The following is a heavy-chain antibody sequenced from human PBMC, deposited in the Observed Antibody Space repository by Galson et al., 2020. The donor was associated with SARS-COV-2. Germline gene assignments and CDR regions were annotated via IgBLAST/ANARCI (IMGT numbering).Heavy chain of an antibody. Sequence: GGSLRLSCAASGFTFDDYAMHWVRQAPGKGLEWVSGISWNSGSIGYADSVKGRFTISRDNAKNSLYLQMNSLRAEDTALYYCAAFLVGATGYYGMDVWGQGTTVTVSS. D-gene: IGHD1-26*01. J-gene: IGHJ6*02. CDR2: ISWNSGSI. CDR1: GFTFDDYA. CDR3: AAFLVGATGYYGMDV. V-gene: IGHV3-9*01.